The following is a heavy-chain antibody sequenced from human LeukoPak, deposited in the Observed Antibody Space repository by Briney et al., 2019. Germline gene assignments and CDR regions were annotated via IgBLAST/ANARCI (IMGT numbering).Heavy chain of an antibody. Sequence: PGGSLRLSCAASGFTFSSYSMNWVRQAPGKGLEWVSSISGSSSYIYYADSVKGRFTISRDNAKNSLYLQMNSLRAEDTAVYYCASTPRGVVVSLYDYWGQGTLVTVSS. J-gene: IGHJ4*02. D-gene: IGHD3-22*01. V-gene: IGHV3-21*01. CDR3: ASTPRGVVVSLYDY. CDR2: ISGSSSYI. CDR1: GFTFSSYS.